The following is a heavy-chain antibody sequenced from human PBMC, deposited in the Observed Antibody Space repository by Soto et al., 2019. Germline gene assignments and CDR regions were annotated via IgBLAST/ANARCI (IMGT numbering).Heavy chain of an antibody. CDR3: AQRRSAILTGFMDV. Sequence: QITLKESGPTLVKPTQTLTLTCTFSGFSLSTSGVGVGWIRQPPGKALEWLALIYWDDDKRYSPSLKSRLTITTVTSKNRVVLTMTNMDPGDTATYYCAQRRSAILTGFMDVWGQGPTVTVSS. V-gene: IGHV2-5*02. CDR1: GFSLSTSGVG. D-gene: IGHD3-9*01. J-gene: IGHJ6*02. CDR2: IYWDDDK.